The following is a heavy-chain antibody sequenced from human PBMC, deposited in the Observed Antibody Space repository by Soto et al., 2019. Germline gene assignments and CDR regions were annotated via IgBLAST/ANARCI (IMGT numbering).Heavy chain of an antibody. V-gene: IGHV3-33*01. J-gene: IGHJ4*02. Sequence: QVQLVESGGGVVQPGKYLRLSCEASGFAFSSYGMHWVRQAPGKGLEWVAVIWYDGSNEHYADSVKGRFTISRDNSKITLYVQMNSLSPEDTAVYYWGRDGLEAGVLVEYWGQGTLVTVSS. D-gene: IGHD6-13*01. CDR3: GRDGLEAGVLVEY. CDR2: IWYDGSNE. CDR1: GFAFSSYG.